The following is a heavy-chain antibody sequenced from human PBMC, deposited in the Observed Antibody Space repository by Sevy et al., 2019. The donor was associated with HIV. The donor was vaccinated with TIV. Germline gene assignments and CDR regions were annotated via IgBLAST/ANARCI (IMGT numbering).Heavy chain of an antibody. D-gene: IGHD4-17*01. CDR1: GGSISSGGYS. Sequence: SETLSLTCAVSGGSISSGGYSWNWIRQPPGEGLGWIGYIFHTGSTYYNPSLKSRVTISVDRSKNQFSLQLSSVTAADTAIYYCARAAATVTTVTHFDYWGQGTLVTVSS. J-gene: IGHJ4*02. CDR3: ARAAATVTTVTHFDY. V-gene: IGHV4-30-2*01. CDR2: IFHTGST.